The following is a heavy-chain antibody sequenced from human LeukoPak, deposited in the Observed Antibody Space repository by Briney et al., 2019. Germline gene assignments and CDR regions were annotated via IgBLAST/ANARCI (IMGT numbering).Heavy chain of an antibody. D-gene: IGHD4-17*01. J-gene: IGHJ1*01. CDR2: IYYTGST. CDR3: ARGEDGDYYFQH. CDR1: GGSISPYY. Sequence: PSETLSLTCTVSGGSISPYYWSWIRQPPGKGLEWIGYIYYTGSTYYNPSLKSRVTISVNTSKNQFSLKLSSVTAADTAVYYCARGEDGDYYFQHWGQGTLVTVSS. V-gene: IGHV4-59*12.